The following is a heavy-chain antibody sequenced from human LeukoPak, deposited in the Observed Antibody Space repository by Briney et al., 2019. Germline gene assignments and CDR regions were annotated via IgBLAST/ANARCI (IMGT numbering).Heavy chain of an antibody. D-gene: IGHD6-6*01. CDR2: ISSSSSYI. V-gene: IGHV3-21*01. J-gene: IGHJ4*02. Sequence: GGSLRLSCAASGYTFSSYSMNWVRQAPGKGLEWVSSISSSSSYIYYADSVKGRFTISRDTAKNSLYLQMNSLRAEDTAVYYCARVAYSSSSEDYWGQGTMVTVSS. CDR3: ARVAYSSSSEDY. CDR1: GYTFSSYS.